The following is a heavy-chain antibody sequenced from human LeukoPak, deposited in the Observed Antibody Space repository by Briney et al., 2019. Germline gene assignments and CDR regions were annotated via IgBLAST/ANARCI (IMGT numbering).Heavy chain of an antibody. V-gene: IGHV1-3*01. Sequence: GASVKVSCKASGYTFTSYAMHWVRQAPGQRLERMGWINAGNGNTKYSQKFQGRVTITRDTSASTAYMELSSLRSEDTAVYYCARTGGYYRVFDYWGQGTLVTVSS. CDR3: ARTGGYYRVFDY. CDR2: INAGNGNT. D-gene: IGHD3-3*01. J-gene: IGHJ4*02. CDR1: GYTFTSYA.